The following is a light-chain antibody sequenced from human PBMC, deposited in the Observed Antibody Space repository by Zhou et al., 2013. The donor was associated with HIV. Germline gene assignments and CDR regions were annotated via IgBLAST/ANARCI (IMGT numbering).Light chain of an antibody. Sequence: EIVMTQSPATLSVSPGERATLSCRASQNIVSNLAWYQHKPGQAPRLLIYGASSRATGIPDRFSGSGSGTDFTLTISRLEPEDFAVYYCQQYGSSSSTFGGGTKVEIK. J-gene: IGKJ4*01. V-gene: IGKV3-20*01. CDR3: QQYGSSSST. CDR2: GAS. CDR1: QNIVSN.